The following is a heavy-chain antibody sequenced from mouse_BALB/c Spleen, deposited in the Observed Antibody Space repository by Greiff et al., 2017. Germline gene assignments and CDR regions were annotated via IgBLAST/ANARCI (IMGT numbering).Heavy chain of an antibody. J-gene: IGHJ4*01. D-gene: IGHD1-1*01. CDR2: IDPENGNT. CDR1: GFNIKDYY. V-gene: IGHV14-1*02. Sequence: EVQLQQSGAELVRPGALVKLSCKASGFNIKDYYMHWVKQRPEQGLEWIGWIDPENGNTIYDPKFQGKASITADTSSNTAYLQLSSLTSEDTAVYYCASYYYGSSLAMDYWGQGTSVTVSS. CDR3: ASYYYGSSLAMDY.